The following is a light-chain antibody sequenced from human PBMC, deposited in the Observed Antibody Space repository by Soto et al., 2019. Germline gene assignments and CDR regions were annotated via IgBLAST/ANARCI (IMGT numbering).Light chain of an antibody. CDR2: DVR. Sequence: QSVLTQPASVSGSPGQSITISCTGTRSDVGGYNYVSWSQQHPCKAPKLMIYDVRNRRSGVSNRFSGSKSGNTASLTISGLPAADEAEYYCSSYTSSSTLEVVFGGGTKLTVL. V-gene: IGLV2-14*01. CDR1: RSDVGGYNY. CDR3: SSYTSSSTLEVV. J-gene: IGLJ2*01.